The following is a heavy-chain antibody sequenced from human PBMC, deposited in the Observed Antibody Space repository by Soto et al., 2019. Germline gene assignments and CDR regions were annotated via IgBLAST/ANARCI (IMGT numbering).Heavy chain of an antibody. Sequence: GGSMRLSCAASGFTFSDSGMHWVRQASGKGLEWVGRMRSKANGYATAYAASVKGRFTVSRDDSKNTGYLQMNSLKIEDTPGYYCARSTQKGSNYWRQATLVTVSS. CDR3: ARSTQKGSNY. CDR1: GFTFSDSG. CDR2: MRSKANGYAT. J-gene: IGHJ4*01. D-gene: IGHD3-10*01. V-gene: IGHV3-73*01.